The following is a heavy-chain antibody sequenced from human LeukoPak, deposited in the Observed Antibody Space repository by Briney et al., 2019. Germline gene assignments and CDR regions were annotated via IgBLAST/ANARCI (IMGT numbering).Heavy chain of an antibody. Sequence: PSETLSLTCTVSGGSINIYYWSWIRQPPGKGLEWIGYNSYSGSTNYNPSLKSRVTISIDTSKNQFSLKLSSVTAADTAVYYCARLEAYCGGDCYIFDYWGQGTLVTVSS. D-gene: IGHD2-21*02. V-gene: IGHV4-59*01. CDR3: ARLEAYCGGDCYIFDY. CDR2: NSYSGST. CDR1: GGSINIYY. J-gene: IGHJ4*02.